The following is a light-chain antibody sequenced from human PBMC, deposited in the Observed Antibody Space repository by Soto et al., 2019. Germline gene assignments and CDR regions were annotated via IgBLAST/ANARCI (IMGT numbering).Light chain of an antibody. CDR2: EVS. J-gene: IGLJ2*01. CDR1: SSDIGVYNY. V-gene: IGLV2-14*01. CDR3: TSSSSTVVI. Sequence: QSALTQPASVSGSRGQSITIPCTGTSSDIGVYNYVAWYQHHPGKAPKLMLYEVSVRPSGVSTRFSGSKSGNTASLTISGLQAEDEADYYYTSSSSTVVIFGGGTKLTVL.